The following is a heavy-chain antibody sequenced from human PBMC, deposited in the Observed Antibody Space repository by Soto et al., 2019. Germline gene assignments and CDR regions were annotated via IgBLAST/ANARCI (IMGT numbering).Heavy chain of an antibody. Sequence: QMQLVESGGGVVQPGRSLRLSCAASGFTFSYYPMHWVRQAPGKGLEWVAVISFDGSNKYYADSVKGRFTISKDNSKNTLYLQMNSLRGEDTAVYYCARLPGALVAVLYIYPLDGREPRSDVDVWGQGTTVTVSS. V-gene: IGHV3-30-3*01. CDR2: ISFDGSNK. J-gene: IGHJ6*02. CDR3: ARLPGALVAVLYIYPLDGREPRSDVDV. D-gene: IGHD6-19*01. CDR1: GFTFSYYP.